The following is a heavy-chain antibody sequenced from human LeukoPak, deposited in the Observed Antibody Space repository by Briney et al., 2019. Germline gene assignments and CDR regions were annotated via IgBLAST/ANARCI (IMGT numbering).Heavy chain of an antibody. D-gene: IGHD3-22*01. V-gene: IGHV3-48*01. CDR2: ISSSSSTI. J-gene: IGHJ4*02. CDR3: ARSLLYYYDSSGPYFDY. CDR1: GFTFSSYS. Sequence: GGSLRLSCAASGFTFSSYSMNWVRQAPGKGLEWVSYISSSSSTIYYADSVKGRFTISRDNAKNSLYLQMNGLRAEDTAVYYCARSLLYYYDSSGPYFDYWGQGTLVTVSS.